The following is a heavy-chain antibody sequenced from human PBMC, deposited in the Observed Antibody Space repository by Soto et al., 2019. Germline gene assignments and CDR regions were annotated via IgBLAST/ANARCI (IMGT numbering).Heavy chain of an antibody. D-gene: IGHD6-19*01. Sequence: VQLVESGGGLVKPGGSLRLSCTASGFSLSSHWMHWVRQVPGKGLVWVSRISKDGSSIDFADSVKGRFAISRENAKNTLYLEMDSLRVDDTAVYYCVRALAGSRNGYDVWGQGTMVTVSS. CDR2: ISKDGSSI. CDR3: VRALAGSRNGYDV. V-gene: IGHV3-74*02. CDR1: GFSLSSHW. J-gene: IGHJ3*01.